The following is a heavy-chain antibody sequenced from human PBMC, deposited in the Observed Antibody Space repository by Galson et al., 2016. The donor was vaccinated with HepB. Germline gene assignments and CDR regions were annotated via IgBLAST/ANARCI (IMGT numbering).Heavy chain of an antibody. CDR2: ISGYNGNA. CDR3: AREAKRTTGTKAMSNFDY. J-gene: IGHJ4*02. CDR1: GYTFTTYA. Sequence: QSGAEVTKPGASVKISCKASGYTFTTYAISWVRQGPGQGLEWMGWISGYNGNANYAQILQDRVTMTTDTSTTTAYMDLRSLRSDDTAVYYCAREAKRTTGTKAMSNFDYWGQGTLVTVSS. V-gene: IGHV1-18*01. D-gene: IGHD4-17*01.